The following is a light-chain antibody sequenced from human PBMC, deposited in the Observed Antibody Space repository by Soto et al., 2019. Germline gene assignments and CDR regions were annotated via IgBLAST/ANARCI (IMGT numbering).Light chain of an antibody. CDR2: GNS. CDR1: SSNIGAGYD. CDR3: QSYDSSRSGWG. V-gene: IGLV1-40*01. Sequence: QSVLTQPPSVSGAPGQRVTISCTGSSSNIGAGYDVHWYQQLPGTAPKLLIYGNSNRPSGVPDRFSGSKSGTSASLAITGLQAEDGAEDYCQSYDSSRSGWGFGGGTKVTGL. J-gene: IGLJ3*02.